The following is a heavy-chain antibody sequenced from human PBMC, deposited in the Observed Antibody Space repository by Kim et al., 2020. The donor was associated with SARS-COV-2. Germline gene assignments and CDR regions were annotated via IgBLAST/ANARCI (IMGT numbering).Heavy chain of an antibody. D-gene: IGHD2-15*01. J-gene: IGHJ5*02. Sequence: ASVKVSCKASGYTFSSYPMNWVRQAPGQGFEWMGWINTNTGNPTYAQGFTGRFVFSLDTSVSTAYLQISSLKAEDTAVYYCARDSRPWRGCSGGSCYSRPKDNWFDPWGQGTLVTVSS. V-gene: IGHV7-4-1*02. CDR2: INTNTGNP. CDR1: GYTFSSYP. CDR3: ARDSRPWRGCSGGSCYSRPKDNWFDP.